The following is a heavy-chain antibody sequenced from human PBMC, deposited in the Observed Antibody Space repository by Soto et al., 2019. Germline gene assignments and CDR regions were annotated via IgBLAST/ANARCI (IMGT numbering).Heavy chain of an antibody. V-gene: IGHV3-74*03. CDR2: INGDGASL. J-gene: IGHJ6*02. CDR3: AREGYLCLDV. D-gene: IGHD3-16*02. Sequence: EVRLEEAGGGFVQPGGSLRVSCSGSGFIFSSFWMNWVRPGQGKGLEWVSRINGDGASLAYADSVKGRFSISRDNDKNTLHLQMNRLGADDTAVDFCAREGYLCLDVWGRGTTGTVSS. CDR1: GFIFSSFW.